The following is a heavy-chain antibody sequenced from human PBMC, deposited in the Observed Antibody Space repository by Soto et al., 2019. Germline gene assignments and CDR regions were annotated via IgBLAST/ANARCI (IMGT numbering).Heavy chain of an antibody. CDR2: IYHSGST. J-gene: IGHJ3*02. CDR1: GYSISSGYY. Sequence: SETLSLTCAVSGYSISSGYYWGWIRQPPGKGLEWIGSIYHSGSTYYNPSLKSRVTISVDTSKNQFSLKLSSVTAADTAVYYCARGRGFYDSSGYYYGDAFDIWGQGTMVTV. D-gene: IGHD3-22*01. V-gene: IGHV4-38-2*01. CDR3: ARGRGFYDSSGYYYGDAFDI.